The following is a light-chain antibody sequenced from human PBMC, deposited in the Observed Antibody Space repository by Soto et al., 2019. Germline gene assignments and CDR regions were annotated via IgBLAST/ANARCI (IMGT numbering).Light chain of an antibody. V-gene: IGKV1-8*01. CDR3: QQYYSYRRK. J-gene: IGKJ1*01. Sequence: AIRMTQSPSSFSASTGDRVTITCRASQGISSYLAWYQQKPGKAPKLLIYAASTLQSGVPSRFSGSGSGTDFTLTISCLQAEDFATYYCQQYYSYRRKVGQGTKVDIK. CDR1: QGISSY. CDR2: AAS.